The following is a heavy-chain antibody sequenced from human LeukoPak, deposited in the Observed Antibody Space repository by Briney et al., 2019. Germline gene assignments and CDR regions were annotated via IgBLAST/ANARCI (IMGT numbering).Heavy chain of an antibody. CDR2: INPSGGSK. V-gene: IGHV1-46*01. CDR3: ARGGSPYYYDSSGNLDY. CDR1: GYTFTSYY. D-gene: IGHD3-22*01. J-gene: IGHJ4*02. Sequence: ASVKVSCKASGYTFTSYYMHWVRQAPGQGLEWMGIINPSGGSKSYAQKFQGRVTMTRDTSTSTVYMELSSLRSEDTAVYYCARGGSPYYYDSSGNLDYWGQGTLVTVSS.